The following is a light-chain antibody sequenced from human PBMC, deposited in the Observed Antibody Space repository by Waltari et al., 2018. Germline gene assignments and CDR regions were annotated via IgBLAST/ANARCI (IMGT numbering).Light chain of an antibody. CDR3: QQRSNWPPT. V-gene: IGKV3-11*01. CDR1: QSVSSS. Sequence: SRRASQSVSSSLAWYQQKPGQAPRLLFHDVSNRATGIPARFSVSGSGTDFTLTISSLEAEDFAVYYCQQRSNWPPTFGQGTKVEIK. CDR2: DVS. J-gene: IGKJ1*01.